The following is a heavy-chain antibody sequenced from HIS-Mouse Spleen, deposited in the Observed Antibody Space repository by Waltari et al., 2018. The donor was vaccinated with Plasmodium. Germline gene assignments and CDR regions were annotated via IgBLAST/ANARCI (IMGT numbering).Heavy chain of an antibody. V-gene: IGHV4-34*01. Sequence: QVQLQQWGAGLLKPSETLSLTCAVHGGSFSGYYWSWIRQPPGKGLEWIGEINHSGSTNYNPSLKSRVTISVDTSKNQFSLKLSSVTAADTAVYYCARGRVLGTSSGYFDLWGRGTLVTVSS. CDR2: INHSGST. CDR1: GGSFSGYY. CDR3: ARGRVLGTSSGYFDL. D-gene: IGHD3-10*01. J-gene: IGHJ2*01.